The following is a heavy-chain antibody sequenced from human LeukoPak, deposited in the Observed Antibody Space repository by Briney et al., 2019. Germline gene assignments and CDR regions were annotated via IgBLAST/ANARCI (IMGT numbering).Heavy chain of an antibody. D-gene: IGHD5-12*01. J-gene: IGHJ3*02. CDR2: IKQDGSAK. CDR1: GFTFTTYW. V-gene: IGHV3-7*01. CDR3: AKDSGYGGSLDI. Sequence: GGSLRLSCAASGFTFTTYWMHWVRQAPGKGLEWVANIKQDGSAKYYVDSVKGRFTISRDNAKNSLYLQMNSLTVEDTAVYYCAKDSGYGGSLDIWGQGTMVTVSS.